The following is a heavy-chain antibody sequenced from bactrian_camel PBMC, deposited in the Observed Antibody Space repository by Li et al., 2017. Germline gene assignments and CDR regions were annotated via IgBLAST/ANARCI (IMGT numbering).Heavy chain of an antibody. CDR3: AARWDYYCDAGFRSVFSF. J-gene: IGHJ6*01. CDR2: IDSDLYT. V-gene: IGHV3S57*01. D-gene: IGHD2*01. CDR1: GYTSSSGC. Sequence: QVQLVESGGGSVQAGGSLRLSCAASGYTSSSGCMGWFRQAPGKEREGVAAIDSDLYTSYADSVKDRFTISKDNAKNILYLQMNNPKPEDTAMYYCAARWDYYCDAGFRSVFSFWGQGTQVTVS.